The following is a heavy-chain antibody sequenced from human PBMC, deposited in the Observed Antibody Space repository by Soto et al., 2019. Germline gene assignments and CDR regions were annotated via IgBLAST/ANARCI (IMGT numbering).Heavy chain of an antibody. J-gene: IGHJ4*02. D-gene: IGHD3-22*01. CDR2: IYTSGST. CDR1: GGSICSYY. CDR3: ARGIAMKVVVQSDAPDKYYFDS. V-gene: IGHV4-4*07. Sequence: SETLSLTCTVSGGSICSYYWSWIRQPAGKGLEWIGRIYTSGSTNYNPSLKSRVTMSVDTSKNQFSLKLNSVTAADTAVYHCARGIAMKVVVQSDAPDKYYFDSWGQGTLVTVSS.